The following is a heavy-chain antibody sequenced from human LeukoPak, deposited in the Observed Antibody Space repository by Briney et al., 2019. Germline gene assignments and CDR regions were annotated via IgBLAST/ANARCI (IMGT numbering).Heavy chain of an antibody. J-gene: IGHJ4*02. CDR1: GDSISNYY. V-gene: IGHV4-59*08. D-gene: IGHD4-17*01. CDR3: ASLTTVTQGYFDS. Sequence: SETLSLTCTVSGDSISNYYWSWIRQPPGKGLEWIGYIYYSGSTNYNPSLKSRLTISVDASKNQFSLKLSSVTATDTAVYYCASLTTVTQGYFDSWGQGTLVTVSS. CDR2: IYYSGST.